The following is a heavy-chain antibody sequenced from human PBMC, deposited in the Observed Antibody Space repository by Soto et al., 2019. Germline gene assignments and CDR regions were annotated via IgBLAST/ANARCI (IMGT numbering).Heavy chain of an antibody. CDR3: AKALGDFWSGYSPPYYYYGMDV. D-gene: IGHD3-3*01. J-gene: IGHJ6*02. V-gene: IGHV3-23*01. CDR1: GFTFSSYA. Sequence: PGGSLRLSCAASGFTFSSYAMSWVRQAPGKGLEWVSAISGSGGSTYYADSVKGRFTISRDNSKNTLYLQMNSLRAEDTAVYYCAKALGDFWSGYSPPYYYYGMDVWGQGTTVTVSS. CDR2: ISGSGGST.